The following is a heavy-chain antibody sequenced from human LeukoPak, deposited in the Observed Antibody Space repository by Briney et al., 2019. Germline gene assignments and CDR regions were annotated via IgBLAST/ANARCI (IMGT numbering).Heavy chain of an antibody. CDR2: IYYSGST. CDR3: ARGEEGFSFDY. Sequence: SETLSLTCTVSGGSISSYYWSWIRQPPGKRLKWIGYIYYSGSTNYNPSLTSRVTISVDTSKNQFSLTLSSVTAADTAVYYCARGEEGFSFDYWGRGTLVTVPS. V-gene: IGHV4-59*01. CDR1: GGSISSYY. J-gene: IGHJ4*02. D-gene: IGHD1-26*01.